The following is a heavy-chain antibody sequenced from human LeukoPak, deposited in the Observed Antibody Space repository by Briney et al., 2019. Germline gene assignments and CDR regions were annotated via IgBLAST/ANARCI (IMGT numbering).Heavy chain of an antibody. CDR3: AKGGQNFDFWRFDY. CDR1: GGTFSTYS. V-gene: IGHV3-23*01. CDR2: ISGSGGST. D-gene: IGHD3-3*01. J-gene: IGHJ4*02. Sequence: GSLRLSCTASGGTFSTYSMNWVRQTPEKGLVWVSSISGSGGSTYYAESVKGRFSISRDNSKKMMFLQMNSLRADDTAVYYCAKGGQNFDFWRFDYWGQGIQVTVSS.